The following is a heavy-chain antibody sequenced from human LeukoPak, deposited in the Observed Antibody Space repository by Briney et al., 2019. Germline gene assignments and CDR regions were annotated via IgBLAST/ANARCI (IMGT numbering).Heavy chain of an antibody. Sequence: PGGSLRLSCAASGFTFSSYSMNWVRQAPGKGPEWVSYISGSSSTIYYADSVKGRFTISRDNAKNSLYLQMNSLRAEDTAVYYCARDGLAAAGNFDYWGQGTLVTVSS. CDR2: ISGSSSTI. CDR1: GFTFSSYS. V-gene: IGHV3-48*01. J-gene: IGHJ4*02. D-gene: IGHD6-13*01. CDR3: ARDGLAAAGNFDY.